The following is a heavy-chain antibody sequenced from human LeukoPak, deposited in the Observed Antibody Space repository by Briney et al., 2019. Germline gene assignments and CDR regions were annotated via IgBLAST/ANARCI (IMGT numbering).Heavy chain of an antibody. Sequence: SETLFLTCTVSGDSISSSYWGSIRQPAGKGLEWIGRIHTSGSTYYSPSLKSRVTMSVDTSTNQFSLKLSSVTAADTAMYYCARVRLGRGLDYWGQGTLGTVSS. J-gene: IGHJ4*02. D-gene: IGHD6-19*01. CDR1: GDSISSSY. CDR3: ARVRLGRGLDY. CDR2: IHTSGST. V-gene: IGHV4-4*07.